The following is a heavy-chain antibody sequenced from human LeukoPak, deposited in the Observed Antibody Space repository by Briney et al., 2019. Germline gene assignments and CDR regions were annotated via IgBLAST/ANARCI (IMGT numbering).Heavy chain of an antibody. CDR3: AKDLRGGQRPPIGIFDY. CDR1: GFTFSSYS. CDR2: ISSRSSYI. J-gene: IGHJ4*02. Sequence: GGSLRLSCAASGFTFSSYSMNWVRQAPGKGLEWVSSISSRSSYIYYADSVKGRFTISRDNAKNSLYLQMNSLRAEDTAVYYCAKDLRGGQRPPIGIFDYWGQGTLVTVSS. D-gene: IGHD1-26*01. V-gene: IGHV3-21*01.